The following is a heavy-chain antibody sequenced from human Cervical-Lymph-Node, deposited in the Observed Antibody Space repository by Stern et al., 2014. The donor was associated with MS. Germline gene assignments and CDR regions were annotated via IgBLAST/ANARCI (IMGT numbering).Heavy chain of an antibody. J-gene: IGHJ6*02. D-gene: IGHD4-17*01. CDR3: ARVHDTYGFGMDV. V-gene: IGHV1-69*01. CDR2: VIPIFCTA. CDR1: GYTFSSYA. Sequence: QVQLVQSGAEVTKPGSSVKVSCKASGYTFSSYAINWVRQAPGQWLEWIGGVIPIFCTASYAQNFQGRVTITADESTRTASMELSSLRSEDTAVYYCARVHDTYGFGMDVWGQGTTVTVSS.